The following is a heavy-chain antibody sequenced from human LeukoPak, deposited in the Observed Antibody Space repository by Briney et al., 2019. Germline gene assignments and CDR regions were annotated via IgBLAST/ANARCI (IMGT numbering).Heavy chain of an antibody. CDR1: GFTFDDYA. Sequence: PGGSLRLSXAASGFTFDDYAMHWVRQSPGKGLEWVSLISGDGGSTYYADSVKGRFTISRDNSKNSLYLQMNSLRTEDTALYYCAKDIVAGTVLNAFDIWGQGTMVTVSS. J-gene: IGHJ3*02. CDR3: AKDIVAGTVLNAFDI. V-gene: IGHV3-43*02. CDR2: ISGDGGST. D-gene: IGHD5-12*01.